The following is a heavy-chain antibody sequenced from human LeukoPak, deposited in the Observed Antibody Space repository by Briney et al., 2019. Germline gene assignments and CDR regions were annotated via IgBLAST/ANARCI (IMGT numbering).Heavy chain of an antibody. D-gene: IGHD3-3*01. CDR1: GFTFSSYG. Sequence: PGRSLRLSCAASGFTFSSYGMHWVRQAPGKGLVWVSRINSDGSSTSYADSVKGRFTISRDNAKNTLYLQMNSLRAEDTAVYYCASLPTPLEWLFDYWGQGTLVTVSS. CDR2: INSDGSST. V-gene: IGHV3-74*01. CDR3: ASLPTPLEWLFDY. J-gene: IGHJ4*02.